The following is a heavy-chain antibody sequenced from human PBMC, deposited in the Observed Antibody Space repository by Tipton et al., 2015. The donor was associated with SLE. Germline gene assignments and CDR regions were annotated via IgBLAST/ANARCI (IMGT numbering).Heavy chain of an antibody. CDR2: IYHSGNT. CDR1: GGSISNYS. Sequence: TLSLTCTVSGGSISNYSWSWIRQPPGKGLEWIGSIYHSGNTYSNPSLKSRVTISVDTSKNQFSLKMSSLTAADTAVYYCARDTLGGLDYWGQGTLVTVSS. V-gene: IGHV4-4*08. CDR3: ARDTLGGLDY. D-gene: IGHD7-27*01. J-gene: IGHJ4*02.